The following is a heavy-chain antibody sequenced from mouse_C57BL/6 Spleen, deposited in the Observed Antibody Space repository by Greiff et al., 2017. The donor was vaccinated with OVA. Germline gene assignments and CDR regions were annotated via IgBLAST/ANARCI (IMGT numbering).Heavy chain of an antibody. V-gene: IGHV1-4*01. J-gene: IGHJ3*01. CDR3: ARSAYDGYYDY. D-gene: IGHD2-3*01. Sequence: VQLQQSGAELARPGASVKMSCKASGYTFTSYTMHWVKQRPGQGLEWIGYINPSSGYTKYNQKFKDKATLTADKSSSTAYMQLSSLTSEDSADYCCARSAYDGYYDYWGQGTLVTVSA. CDR1: GYTFTSYT. CDR2: INPSSGYT.